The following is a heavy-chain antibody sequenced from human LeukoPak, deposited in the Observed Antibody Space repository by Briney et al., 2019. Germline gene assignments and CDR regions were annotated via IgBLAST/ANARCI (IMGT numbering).Heavy chain of an antibody. CDR3: ARNLRPATLDY. Sequence: IPSETLSLTCTVSGGSISSSSYDWGWIRQPPGKGVEWIGSIYYSGTTHYTPSLKSRVTISVDTSKNQFSLKLSSVTAADTAVYYCARNLRPATLDYWGQGTLVTVSS. V-gene: IGHV4-39*01. D-gene: IGHD1-1*01. CDR1: GGSISSSSYD. CDR2: IYYSGTT. J-gene: IGHJ4*02.